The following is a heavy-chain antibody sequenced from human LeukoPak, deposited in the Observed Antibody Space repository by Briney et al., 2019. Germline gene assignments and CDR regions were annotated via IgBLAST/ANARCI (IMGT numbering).Heavy chain of an antibody. CDR3: AREPAFGDLDY. D-gene: IGHD4-17*01. Sequence: PGGSLRFSCAASGFTFSSYKMHWIRQAPGRGLEYVSVISLDGGADYGNSVKGRFTASRDNAKHTLYLQMGSLKIDDTAVYYCAREPAFGDLDYWGQGVLVTVSS. CDR2: ISLDGGA. J-gene: IGHJ4*02. V-gene: IGHV3-64*01. CDR1: GFTFSSYK.